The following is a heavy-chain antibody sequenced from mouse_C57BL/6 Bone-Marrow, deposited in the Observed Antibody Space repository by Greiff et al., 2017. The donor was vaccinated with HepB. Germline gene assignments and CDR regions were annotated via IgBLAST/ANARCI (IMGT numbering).Heavy chain of an antibody. V-gene: IGHV1-81*01. J-gene: IGHJ2*01. CDR1: GYTFTSYG. CDR2: IYPRSGNT. CDR3: ARRGLHYFDY. Sequence: VKLQQSGAELARPGASVKLSCKASGYTFTSYGISWVKQRTGQGLEWIGEIYPRSGNTYYNEKFKGKATLTADKSTSTAYMELRSLTSEDSAVYFCARRGLHYFDYWGQGTTLTVSS.